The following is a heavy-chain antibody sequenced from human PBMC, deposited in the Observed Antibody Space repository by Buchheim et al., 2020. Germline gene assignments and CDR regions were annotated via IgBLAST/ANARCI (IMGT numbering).Heavy chain of an antibody. CDR2: ISGNGGST. J-gene: IGHJ5*02. Sequence: EVQLLESGGGLVQPGGSLRLSCAASGFTFSSYAMSWVRQAPGKGLEWVSAISGNGGSTYYADSVKGRFTISRDNSKNTLYLQMNSLRAEDTAVYYCAKDLYCSGGSCYNWFDPWGQGTL. CDR3: AKDLYCSGGSCYNWFDP. CDR1: GFTFSSYA. D-gene: IGHD2-15*01. V-gene: IGHV3-23*01.